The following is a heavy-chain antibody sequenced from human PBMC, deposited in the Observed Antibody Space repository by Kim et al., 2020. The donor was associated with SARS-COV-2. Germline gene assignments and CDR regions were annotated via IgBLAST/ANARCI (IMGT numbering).Heavy chain of an antibody. CDR2: IWYDGSNK. V-gene: IGHV3-33*01. CDR3: ARGRVVTAMPAFVPAGFVI. CDR1: GFTFSSYG. D-gene: IGHD5-18*01. Sequence: GGSLRLSCAASGFTFSSYGMHWVRQAPGKGLEWVAVIWYDGSNKYYADSVKGRFTISRDNSKNTLYLQMNSLRAEDTAVYYCARGRVVTAMPAFVPAGFVICGQGTMVTVSS. J-gene: IGHJ3*02.